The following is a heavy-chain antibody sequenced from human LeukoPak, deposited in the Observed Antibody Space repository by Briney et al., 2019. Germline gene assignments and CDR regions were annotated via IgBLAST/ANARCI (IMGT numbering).Heavy chain of an antibody. D-gene: IGHD2-15*01. Sequence: SSQTLSLTCAISGDSVSTNSVAWNWIRQSPSRGLEWLGRTYYRSKWNNDYAVSVKSRITINPDTSKNQFSLQLNSVTPDDTALYYCARGRYSGFDLWGRGTMVTVSS. V-gene: IGHV6-1*01. J-gene: IGHJ3*01. CDR3: ARGRYSGFDL. CDR2: TYYRSKWNN. CDR1: GDSVSTNSVA.